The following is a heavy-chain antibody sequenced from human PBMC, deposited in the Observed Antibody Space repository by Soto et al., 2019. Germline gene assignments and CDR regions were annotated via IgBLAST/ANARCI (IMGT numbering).Heavy chain of an antibody. V-gene: IGHV4-59*01. J-gene: IGHJ6*03. Sequence: SETLSLTCTVSGGSISSYYWSWIRQPPGKGLEWIGYIYYSGSTNYNPSLKSRVTISVDTSKNQFSLKLSSVTAADTAVYYCARGKDYDYIWGSYRYRDPMSYYMDVWGKGTTVTVSS. CDR3: ARGKDYDYIWGSYRYRDPMSYYMDV. CDR2: IYYSGST. CDR1: GGSISSYY. D-gene: IGHD3-16*02.